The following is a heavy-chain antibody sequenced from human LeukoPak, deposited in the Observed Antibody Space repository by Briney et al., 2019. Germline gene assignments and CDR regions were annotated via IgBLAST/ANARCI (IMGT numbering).Heavy chain of an antibody. Sequence: SVKVSCKASGGTFSSYAISWVRQAPGQGLEWMGRIIPSLGIANYAQKFQGRVTITADKSTSTAYMELSSLRSEDTAVYYCASSEWSGYPYYFDYWGQGTLVTVSS. V-gene: IGHV1-69*04. CDR3: ASSEWSGYPYYFDY. J-gene: IGHJ4*02. CDR1: GGTFSSYA. CDR2: IIPSLGIA. D-gene: IGHD3-3*01.